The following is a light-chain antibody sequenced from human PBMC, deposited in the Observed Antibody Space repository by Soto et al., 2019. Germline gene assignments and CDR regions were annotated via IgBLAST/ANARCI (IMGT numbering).Light chain of an antibody. CDR2: GAS. J-gene: IGKJ3*01. V-gene: IGKV3-20*01. CDR1: QSVTSSY. Sequence: EIVLTQSPGTLSLSPGERATLSCRANQSVTSSYLAWSQQKPGQAPRVLFFGASSRAAGVPDRFSGSGSGTDFTLTISRLEPEDFAVYYCHQYGGSQFTFGPGTTVDIK. CDR3: HQYGGSQFT.